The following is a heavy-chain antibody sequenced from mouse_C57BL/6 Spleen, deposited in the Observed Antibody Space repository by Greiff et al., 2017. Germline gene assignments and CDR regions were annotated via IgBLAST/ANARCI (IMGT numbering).Heavy chain of an antibody. D-gene: IGHD4-1*01. V-gene: IGHV1-81*01. J-gene: IGHJ1*03. CDR1: GYTFTSYG. CDR3: AGGTEGYFDV. CDR2: IYPRSGNT. Sequence: QVQLQQSGAELARPGASVKLSCKASGYTFTSYGISWVKQRAGQGLEWIGEIYPRSGNTYYNEKFKGKATLTADKSSSTAYMELRGLTSEDSAVSCCAGGTEGYFDVWGTGTTVTVSS.